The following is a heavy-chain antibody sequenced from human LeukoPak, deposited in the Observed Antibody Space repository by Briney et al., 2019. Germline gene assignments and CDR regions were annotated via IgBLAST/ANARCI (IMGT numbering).Heavy chain of an antibody. CDR1: GGSISNYY. D-gene: IGHD6-13*01. V-gene: IGHV4-59*01. Sequence: SSETPSLTCTVSGGSISNYYWSWIRQPPGKGLEWIGYIYYSGTTNYNPSLKSRVTMSVDTSKNQFSLKLNSVTTADTAVYYCARGVYIAAAQYGYWGQGTLVTVSS. CDR3: ARGVYIAAAQYGY. CDR2: IYYSGTT. J-gene: IGHJ4*02.